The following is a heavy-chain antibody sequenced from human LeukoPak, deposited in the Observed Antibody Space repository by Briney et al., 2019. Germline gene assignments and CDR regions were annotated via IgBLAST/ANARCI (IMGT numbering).Heavy chain of an antibody. CDR1: GGSISSYY. D-gene: IGHD1-26*01. J-gene: IGHJ4*02. Sequence: SETLSLTCTVSGGSISSYYWSWIRQPPGKGLEWSGYIYYTGSTNYNPSLKSRVTMSADTSKNQFSLKLSSVTAADTAVCFCARVGGWEPKLHGVTFDYLGQGTLVTVSS. CDR3: ARVGGWEPKLHGVTFDY. V-gene: IGHV4-59*01. CDR2: IYYTGST.